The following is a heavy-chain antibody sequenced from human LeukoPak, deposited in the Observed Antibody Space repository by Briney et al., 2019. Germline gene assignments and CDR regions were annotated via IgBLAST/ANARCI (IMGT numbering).Heavy chain of an antibody. D-gene: IGHD1-26*01. Sequence: PGGSLRLSCAASGFTFSTYWMYWVRQAPGKGLVWVSRINTDGRNTGYADSVKGRFTISRDNAKNTLYLQMTILTAEDTAVYCCARVGKSGSYYYFDYWGQGTLVTVSS. V-gene: IGHV3-74*01. CDR2: INTDGRNT. CDR1: GFTFSTYW. J-gene: IGHJ4*02. CDR3: ARVGKSGSYYYFDY.